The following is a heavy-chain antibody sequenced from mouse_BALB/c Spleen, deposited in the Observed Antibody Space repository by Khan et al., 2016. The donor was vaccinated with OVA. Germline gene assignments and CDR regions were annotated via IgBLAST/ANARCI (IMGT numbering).Heavy chain of an antibody. J-gene: IGHJ3*01. CDR3: ANHGSSSAWLTY. D-gene: IGHD1-1*01. CDR1: GYTFTNYW. Sequence: QVQLKQSGAELAKPGASVKMSCTASGYTFTNYWMHWVNQRPGQGLEWIGYINPSTGYTEYNPRLKDKATLTADKSSRTAYMQLSSLTSEESAVYYCANHGSSSAWLTYWGQGTLVTVSA. V-gene: IGHV1-7*01. CDR2: INPSTGYT.